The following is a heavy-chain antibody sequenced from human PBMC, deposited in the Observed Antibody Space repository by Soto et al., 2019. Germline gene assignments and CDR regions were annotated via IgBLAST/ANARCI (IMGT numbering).Heavy chain of an antibody. Sequence: ASVKVSCKASGYTFTSYDINWVRQATGQGLEWMGWMNPNSGNTGYAQKFQGRVTMTRNTSISTAYMELSSLRSEDTAVYYCARGGYCSGGSCYKAIENAFDIWGQGTMVTVSS. CDR2: MNPNSGNT. CDR3: ARGGYCSGGSCYKAIENAFDI. D-gene: IGHD2-15*01. V-gene: IGHV1-8*01. J-gene: IGHJ3*02. CDR1: GYTFTSYD.